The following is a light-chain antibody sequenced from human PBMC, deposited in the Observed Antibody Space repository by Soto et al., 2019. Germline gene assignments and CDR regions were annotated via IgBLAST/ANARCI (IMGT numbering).Light chain of an antibody. CDR3: QKYNNWPLT. V-gene: IGKV3-15*01. CDR1: QSVNSN. J-gene: IGKJ4*01. Sequence: RVMTQSPATLSVSPGERATLSCRASQSVNSNLAWYQQKPGQAPRLLIYGASTRATGIPARFSGSGSGTEFTLTISSLQSEDFAFYYCQKYNNWPLTFGGGTKVEIE. CDR2: GAS.